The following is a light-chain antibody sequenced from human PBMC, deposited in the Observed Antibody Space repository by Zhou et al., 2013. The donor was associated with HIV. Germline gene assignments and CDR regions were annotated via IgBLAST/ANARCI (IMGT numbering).Light chain of an antibody. CDR3: QQYDNLPPEYT. CDR2: DAS. Sequence: DIQMTQSPSSLSASVGDRVTITCQASQDIRNCINWYQQKPGKAPKLLIYDASDLEAGVPSRFSGTGSGTHFTFTISSLQPEDVATYYCQQYDNLPPEYTFGQGTKLEIK. J-gene: IGKJ2*01. CDR1: QDIRNC. V-gene: IGKV1-33*01.